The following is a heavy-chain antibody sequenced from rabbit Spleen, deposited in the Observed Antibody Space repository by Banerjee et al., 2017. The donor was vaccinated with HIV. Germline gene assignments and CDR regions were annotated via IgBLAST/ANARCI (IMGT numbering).Heavy chain of an antibody. J-gene: IGHJ4*01. V-gene: IGHV1S47*01. D-gene: IGHD1-1*01. Sequence: QEQLVESGGGLVQPGGSLKLTCKASGFDFSSYGVSWVRQAPGKGLEWIGYIAPVFGITYYANWVNGRFTISSHNAQNTLFLQLNSLTAADTATYFCVRDYKFYFNLWGPGTLVTVS. CDR2: IAPVFGIT. CDR1: GFDFSSYG. CDR3: VRDYKFYFNL.